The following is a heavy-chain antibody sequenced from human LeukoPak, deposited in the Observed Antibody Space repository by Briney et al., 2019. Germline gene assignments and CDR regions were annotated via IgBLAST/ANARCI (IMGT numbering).Heavy chain of an antibody. Sequence: GASVKVSCKASGYTFTCYYLHWVRLAGGQGLAWMGIIDSTGGGTTYAPKFQDRVTMTRDKSTSTVYLEMKSLRSEDTAVYYCARGYSSLVAGTGYYYYMDVWGKGTTVTVSS. V-gene: IGHV1-46*01. D-gene: IGHD6-19*01. CDR3: ARGYSSLVAGTGYYYYMDV. CDR2: IDSTGGGT. J-gene: IGHJ6*03. CDR1: GYTFTCYY.